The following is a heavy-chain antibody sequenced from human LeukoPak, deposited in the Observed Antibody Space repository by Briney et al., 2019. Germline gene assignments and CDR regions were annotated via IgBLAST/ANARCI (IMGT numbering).Heavy chain of an antibody. D-gene: IGHD5-12*01. Sequence: SETLSLTCAVSGGSISSYYWTWIRQPAGKGLEWIGRVYSSENTNFNPSLKSRLTMSVDTSKNQLSLTLTSVTAADTAVYYCARDKKDIVATFPFDPWGQGTLVTVSS. CDR2: VYSSENT. J-gene: IGHJ5*02. CDR3: ARDKKDIVATFPFDP. V-gene: IGHV4-4*07. CDR1: GGSISSYY.